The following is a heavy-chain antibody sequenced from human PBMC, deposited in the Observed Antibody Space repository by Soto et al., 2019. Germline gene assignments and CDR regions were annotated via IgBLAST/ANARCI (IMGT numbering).Heavy chain of an antibody. D-gene: IGHD5-18*01. V-gene: IGHV1-18*01. CDR1: GYTFTSYG. Sequence: ASVKVSCKASGYTFTSYGISWVRQAPGQGLEWMGWISAYNGNTNYAQKLQGRVTMTTDTSTSTAYMELRSLRSDDTAVYYCARDVDTAMVSYYGMDVCGQGTTVTVSS. CDR2: ISAYNGNT. CDR3: ARDVDTAMVSYYGMDV. J-gene: IGHJ6*02.